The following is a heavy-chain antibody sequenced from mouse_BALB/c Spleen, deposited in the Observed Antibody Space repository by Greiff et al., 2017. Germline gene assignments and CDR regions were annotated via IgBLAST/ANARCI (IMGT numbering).Heavy chain of an antibody. V-gene: IGHV14-1*02. CDR1: GFNIKDYY. CDR3: ASSDRYGFAY. Sequence: VQLKQSGAELVRPGASVKLSCKASGFNIKDYYMYWVKQRPEQGLEWIGWIDPENGNTKYDPKFQGKASITADTSSNTAYLQLSSLTSEDTAVYYCASSDRYGFAYWGQGTLVTVSA. J-gene: IGHJ3*01. D-gene: IGHD2-14*01. CDR2: IDPENGNT.